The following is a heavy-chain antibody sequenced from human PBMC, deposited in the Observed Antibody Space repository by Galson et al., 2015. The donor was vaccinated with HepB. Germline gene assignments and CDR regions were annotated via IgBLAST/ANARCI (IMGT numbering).Heavy chain of an antibody. D-gene: IGHD3-16*02. V-gene: IGHV1-2*04. Sequence: SVKVSCKASGYTFTGYYMHWVRQAPGQGLEWMGWINPNSGGTTYAQKFQGWVTMTRDTSISTAYMELSRLRAHDTAVYYCARGGKITFGGVIAQLWCQGTLVTVSS. J-gene: IGHJ1*01. CDR2: INPNSGGT. CDR3: ARGGKITFGGVIAQL. CDR1: GYTFTGYY.